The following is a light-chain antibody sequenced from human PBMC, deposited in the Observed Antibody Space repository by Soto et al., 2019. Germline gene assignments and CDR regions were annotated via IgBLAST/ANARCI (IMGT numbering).Light chain of an antibody. CDR3: KSYDRSLSAWI. Sequence: QSVLTQPPSVSGAPGQRVTISCTGSSSNIGAGYDVHWYQQLPGTAPKLLIYVNTNRPSGVPDRFSGSNSGTSASLAITGLQGEDEADYYCKSYDRSLSAWIFGGGTKLTV. CDR1: SSNIGAGYD. CDR2: VNT. J-gene: IGLJ2*01. V-gene: IGLV1-40*01.